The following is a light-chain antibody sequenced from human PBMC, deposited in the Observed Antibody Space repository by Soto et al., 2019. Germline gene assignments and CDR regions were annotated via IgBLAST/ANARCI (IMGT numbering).Light chain of an antibody. CDR1: QSIDSW. V-gene: IGKV1-5*03. CDR2: RAS. Sequence: DIQMTQSPSTLSASVGERINITCRASQSIDSWLAWHQQKPGTAPTLLIFRASSLRSGVPSRFSGSGSGTEFTLTTSSLQPVAFATYYCHQYHMYSPTFGQGTKVEV. CDR3: HQYHMYSPT. J-gene: IGKJ1*01.